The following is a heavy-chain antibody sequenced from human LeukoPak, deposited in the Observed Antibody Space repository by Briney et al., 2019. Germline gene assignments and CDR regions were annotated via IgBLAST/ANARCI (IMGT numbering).Heavy chain of an antibody. V-gene: IGHV4-59*11. CDR3: ARGARGYPDDNFDY. CDR2: ISYSGST. J-gene: IGHJ4*02. Sequence: SETLSLTCTVSGGSISSHYWSWTRQPPGKGLEWIGYISYSGSTNYSPSLKSRVTISVDTSKKQFSLNLNSVTAADTAIYYCARGARGYPDDNFDYWGQGTLVTVSS. D-gene: IGHD5-12*01. CDR1: GGSISSHY.